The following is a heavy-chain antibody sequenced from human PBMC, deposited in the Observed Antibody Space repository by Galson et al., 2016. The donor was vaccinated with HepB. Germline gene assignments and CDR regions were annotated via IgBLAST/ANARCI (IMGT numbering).Heavy chain of an antibody. CDR3: ARDRSPPPAKNWYDAWDI. Sequence: SLRLSCAASGFSFSNYWMSWVRQAPGKGLEWVANLKQDGSEKHYVDSVKGRFTISRDNAKNSLYLQMNSLRPEDTAIYYCARDRSPPPAKNWYDAWDIWGQGTLVIVSS. J-gene: IGHJ3*02. D-gene: IGHD2-15*01. CDR1: GFSFSNYW. V-gene: IGHV3-7*04. CDR2: LKQDGSEK.